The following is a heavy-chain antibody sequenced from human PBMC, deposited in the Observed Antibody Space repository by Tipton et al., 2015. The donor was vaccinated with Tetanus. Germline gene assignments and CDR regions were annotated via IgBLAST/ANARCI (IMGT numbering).Heavy chain of an antibody. J-gene: IGHJ5*02. CDR3: ASLPKHWLAPRGAP. Sequence: TLSLTCAVTGGSISGPNWWSWVRQIPGKGLEWIGEVVVGDSNYNPSLKSRVTISGDTSKNQFSLNLTSVTAADTAIYYCASLPKHWLAPRGAPWGQGTLVTASS. CDR2: VVVGDS. CDR1: GGSISGPNW. V-gene: IGHV4-4*02. D-gene: IGHD6-19*01.